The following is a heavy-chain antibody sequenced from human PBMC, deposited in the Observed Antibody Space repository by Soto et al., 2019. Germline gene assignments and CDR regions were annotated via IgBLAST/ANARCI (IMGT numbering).Heavy chain of an antibody. CDR2: ISYDGSNK. D-gene: IGHD3-3*01. J-gene: IGHJ4*02. CDR3: ARDPVYDSNTYYFDY. V-gene: IGHV3-30*03. Sequence: PGGSLRLSCAASGFTFSSYGMHWVRQAPGKGLEWVAVISYDGSNKYYADSVKGRFTISRDNSKNTLYLQMNSLRAEDTAVYYCARDPVYDSNTYYFDYWGQGTLVTVSS. CDR1: GFTFSSYG.